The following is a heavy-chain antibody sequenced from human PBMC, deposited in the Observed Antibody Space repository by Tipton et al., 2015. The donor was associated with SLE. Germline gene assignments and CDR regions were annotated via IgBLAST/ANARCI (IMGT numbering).Heavy chain of an antibody. CDR1: GGSISSSSYY. D-gene: IGHD1-26*01. CDR2: IYYSGST. CDR3: ARYPSRYSGSQSPFDY. Sequence: GLVKPSETLSLTCTVSGGSISSSSYYWGWIRQPPGKGLEWIGSIYYSGSTYYNPSLKSRVTISVDTSKNQFSLKLSSVTAADTAVYYCARYPSRYSGSQSPFDYWGQGTLVTVSS. J-gene: IGHJ4*02. V-gene: IGHV4-39*07.